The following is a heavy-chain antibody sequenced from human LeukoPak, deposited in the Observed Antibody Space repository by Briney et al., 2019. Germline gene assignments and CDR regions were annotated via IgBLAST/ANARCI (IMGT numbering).Heavy chain of an antibody. D-gene: IGHD1-26*01. J-gene: IGHJ4*02. V-gene: IGHV4-39*07. CDR1: GGSISSSSYY. Sequence: SETLSLTCTVSGGSISSSSYYWGWIRQPPGKGLEWIGSIYYSGSTYYNPSLKSRVTISVDTSKNQFSLKLSSVTAADTAVYYCARGATRWELPYFDYWGQGALVTVSS. CDR3: ARGATRWELPYFDY. CDR2: IYYSGST.